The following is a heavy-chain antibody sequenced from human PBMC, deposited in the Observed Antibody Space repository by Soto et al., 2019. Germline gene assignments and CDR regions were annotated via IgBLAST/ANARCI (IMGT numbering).Heavy chain of an antibody. CDR3: GRIPILAPVTGAETFDF. D-gene: IGHD3-3*01. J-gene: IGHJ3*01. CDR1: GYSFTSYD. V-gene: IGHV1-8*01. CDR2: VNPNSGDT. Sequence: QVQLVQSGAEVKKPGASVKVSCKASGYSFTSYDMNWVRKAPGQGLEWMGWVNPNSGDTDYAQKFQDRVTMTTDTPIKTADMKLGRLRPEGTAVSCGGRIPILAPVTGAETFDFWGQGTMVTVSS.